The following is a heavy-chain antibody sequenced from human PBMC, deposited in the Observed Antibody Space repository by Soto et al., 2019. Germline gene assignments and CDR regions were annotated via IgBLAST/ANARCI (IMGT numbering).Heavy chain of an antibody. CDR3: ARDQRATQLGYCISTSCLHYYYYYGMDV. D-gene: IGHD2-2*01. Sequence: ASLKVSCKASGYTFTGYYMHWVRQAPGQGLEWMGWINPNSGGTNYAQKFQGWVTMTRDTSISTAYMELSRLRSDDTAVYYCARDQRATQLGYCISTSCLHYYYYYGMDVWGQGTTVTVSS. V-gene: IGHV1-2*04. J-gene: IGHJ6*02. CDR2: INPNSGGT. CDR1: GYTFTGYY.